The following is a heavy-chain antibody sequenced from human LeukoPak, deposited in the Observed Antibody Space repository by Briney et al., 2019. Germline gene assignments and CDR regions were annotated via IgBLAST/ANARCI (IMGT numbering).Heavy chain of an antibody. D-gene: IGHD6-6*01. Sequence: ASVKVSCKASGGTFSSDAISWVRQAPGQGLEWMGRIIPIFGTANYAQKFQGRVTITADKSTSTAYMELSSLRSEDTAVYYCAREYSSSSGGNYWGQGTLVTVSS. CDR1: GGTFSSDA. CDR2: IIPIFGTA. J-gene: IGHJ4*02. V-gene: IGHV1-69*06. CDR3: AREYSSSSGGNY.